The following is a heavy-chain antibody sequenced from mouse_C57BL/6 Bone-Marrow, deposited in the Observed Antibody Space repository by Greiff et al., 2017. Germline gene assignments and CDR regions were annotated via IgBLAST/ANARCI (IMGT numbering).Heavy chain of an antibody. Sequence: VPLQQSGAELVQPGASLKLSCKASGYSFTRYWMHWVKQRPGQGLEWIGMIPPSSGSTNYNEKFKSPAPLTVDKSSSTASMQRSSLTSEDSAVYYCARGTAQALYYVDRWGQGTTLTVSS. CDR3: ARGTAQALYYVDR. CDR1: GYSFTRYW. V-gene: IGHV1-64*01. J-gene: IGHJ2*01. CDR2: IPPSSGST. D-gene: IGHD3-2*02.